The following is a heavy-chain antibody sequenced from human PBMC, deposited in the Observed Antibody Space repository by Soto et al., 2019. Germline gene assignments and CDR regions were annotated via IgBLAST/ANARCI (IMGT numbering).Heavy chain of an antibody. D-gene: IGHD6-19*01. V-gene: IGHV3-53*01. Sequence: GGSLRLSCAASGFTVSSNYMSWVRQAPGKGLEWVSVIYSGGSTYYADSVKGRFTISRDNSKNTLYLQMNSLRAEDTAVYYCARDSPGWPPLGPSGKGALVTVPS. CDR1: GFTVSSNY. J-gene: IGHJ5*02. CDR2: IYSGGST. CDR3: ARDSPGWPPLGP.